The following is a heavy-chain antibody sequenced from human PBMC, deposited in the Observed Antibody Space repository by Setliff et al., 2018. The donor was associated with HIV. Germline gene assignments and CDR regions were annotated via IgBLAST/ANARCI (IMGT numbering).Heavy chain of an antibody. Sequence: ASVKVSCKASGYTFTSYYVHWVRQAPGQGLEWMGIINPISGNTNYAQNFQGRVTMTRDTSTSIVYMELRSLRSDDTAVYYCARGQYGDELFDYRGQGTLVTVSS. CDR1: GYTFTSYY. J-gene: IGHJ4*02. CDR3: ARGQYGDELFDY. D-gene: IGHD4-17*01. V-gene: IGHV1-46*01. CDR2: INPISGNT.